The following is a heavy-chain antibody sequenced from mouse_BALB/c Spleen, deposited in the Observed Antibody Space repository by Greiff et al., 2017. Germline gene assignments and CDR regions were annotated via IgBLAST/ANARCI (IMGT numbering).Heavy chain of an antibody. Sequence: EVKVEESGPSLVKPSQTLSLTCSVTGDSITSGYWNWIRKFPGNKLEYMGYISYSGSTYYNPSLKSRISITRDTSKNQYYLQLNSVTTEDTATYYCAREEYGNYVGFAYWGQGTLVTVSA. CDR3: AREEYGNYVGFAY. V-gene: IGHV3-8*02. CDR2: ISYSGST. D-gene: IGHD2-10*02. CDR1: GDSITSGY. J-gene: IGHJ3*01.